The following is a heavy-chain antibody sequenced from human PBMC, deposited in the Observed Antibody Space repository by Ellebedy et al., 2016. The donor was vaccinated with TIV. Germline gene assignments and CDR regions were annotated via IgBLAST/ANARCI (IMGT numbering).Heavy chain of an antibody. V-gene: IGHV3-23*01. CDR3: ARGGHGMDV. CDR1: GFTFNNYA. CDR2: ITGSGGST. J-gene: IGHJ6*02. Sequence: PGGSLRLSCAASGFTFNNYAMSWIRQAPGKGLEWVSTITGSGGSTDYADSVKGRFTFSRDNSKNTLYLHMNSLRAEDTAVYYCARGGHGMDVWGQGTTVTVSS.